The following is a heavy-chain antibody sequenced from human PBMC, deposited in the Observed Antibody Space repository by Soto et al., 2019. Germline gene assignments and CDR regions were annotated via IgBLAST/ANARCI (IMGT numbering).Heavy chain of an antibody. CDR2: INAGNGNT. Sequence: QVQLVQSGAEVKKPGASVKVSCKASGYTFTSYAMHWVRQAPGQRLEWMGWINAGNGNTKYSQKFQGRVTITRDTSASTAYMELSSLRSEDTAVYYCARDIFGVVSTVFDYWGQGTLVTVSS. CDR3: ARDIFGVVSTVFDY. V-gene: IGHV1-3*01. D-gene: IGHD3-3*01. CDR1: GYTFTSYA. J-gene: IGHJ4*02.